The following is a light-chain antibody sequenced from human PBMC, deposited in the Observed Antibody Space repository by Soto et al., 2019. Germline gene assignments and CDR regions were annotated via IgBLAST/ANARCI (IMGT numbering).Light chain of an antibody. CDR2: DTS. CDR3: QQANSFPFT. CDR1: QSVGNK. Sequence: EIVMTQSPATLSVSPGEGATLSCRASQSVGNKLAWYQQKPGQPPSLLIYDTSTRAAAVPARFSGSGSGTAFTLTITGLQPEDFATYYCQQANSFPFTFGPGTKVDIK. J-gene: IGKJ3*01. V-gene: IGKV3-15*01.